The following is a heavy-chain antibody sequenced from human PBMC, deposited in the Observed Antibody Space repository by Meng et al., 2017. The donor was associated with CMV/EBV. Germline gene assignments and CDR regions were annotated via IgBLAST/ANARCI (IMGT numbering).Heavy chain of an antibody. J-gene: IGHJ5*02. V-gene: IGHV4-31*03. D-gene: IGHD3-3*01. Sequence: SETLSLTCTVSGGSISSGGYYWSWLRQHPGKGLEWIGYIYYSGSTYYNPSLKSRVTISVDTSKNQFSLKLSSVTAADTAVYYCARAGLNYDFWSGYILGWFDPWGQGTLVTVSS. CDR1: GGSISSGGYY. CDR3: ARAGLNYDFWSGYILGWFDP. CDR2: IYYSGST.